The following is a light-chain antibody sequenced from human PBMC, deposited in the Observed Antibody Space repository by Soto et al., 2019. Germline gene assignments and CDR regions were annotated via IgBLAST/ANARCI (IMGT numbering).Light chain of an antibody. V-gene: IGLV1-47*01. CDR1: SSNIASNS. CDR2: RNN. Sequence: QAVLPQPPSASGTPGQRVTISCSGSSSNIASNSVYWYQQLPGTAPKLLSNRNNQRPSGVPDRFSGSKSGTSASLAISGLRSEDEADYYCAAWDDSLSGRVFGGGTKLTVL. J-gene: IGLJ3*02. CDR3: AAWDDSLSGRV.